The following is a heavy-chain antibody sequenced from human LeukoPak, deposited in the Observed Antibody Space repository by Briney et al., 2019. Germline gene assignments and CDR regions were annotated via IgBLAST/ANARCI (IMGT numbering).Heavy chain of an antibody. D-gene: IGHD6-6*01. CDR3: ARAGYSSSGPYYMDV. CDR2: IIPIFGTA. CDR1: GGTFSSYA. V-gene: IGHV1-69*05. Sequence: WASVKVSCKASGGTFSSYAISWVRQAPGQGLEWMGGIIPIFGTANYAQKFQGRVTITTDESTSTAYMELSSLRSEDTAVYYCARAGYSSSGPYYMDVWGKGTTVTVSS. J-gene: IGHJ6*03.